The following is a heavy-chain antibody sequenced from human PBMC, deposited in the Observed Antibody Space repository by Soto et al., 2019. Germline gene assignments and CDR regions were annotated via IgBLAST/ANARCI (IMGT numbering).Heavy chain of an antibody. Sequence: SETLSLTCTVSGGSVSSGSYYWSWIRQPPGKGLEWIGYIYYSGSTNYNPSLKSRVTISVDTSKNQFSLKLSSVTAADTAVYYCARNLSSGWYKPIYYYYYGMDVWGQGTTVTVSS. CDR3: ARNLSSGWYKPIYYYYYGMDV. CDR1: GGSVSSGSYY. J-gene: IGHJ6*02. V-gene: IGHV4-61*01. D-gene: IGHD6-19*01. CDR2: IYYSGST.